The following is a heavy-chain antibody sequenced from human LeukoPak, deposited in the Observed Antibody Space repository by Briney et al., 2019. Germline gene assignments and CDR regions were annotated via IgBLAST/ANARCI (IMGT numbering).Heavy chain of an antibody. CDR3: ARLRRGIVVVPAVKRGFDY. D-gene: IGHD2-2*01. V-gene: IGHV4-61*09. CDR2: IYTSGST. Sequence: SETLSLTCTVSGGSISSGSYHWSWIPPPAGKGLEWIGHIYTSGSTNYNPSLKSQVTISVDTSKNQFSLKLSSVTAADTAVYYCARLRRGIVVVPAVKRGFDYWGQGTLVTVSS. J-gene: IGHJ4*02. CDR1: GGSISSGSYH.